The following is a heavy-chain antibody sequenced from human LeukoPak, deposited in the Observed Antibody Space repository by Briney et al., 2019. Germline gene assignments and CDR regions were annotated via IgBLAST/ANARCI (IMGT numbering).Heavy chain of an antibody. D-gene: IGHD4-17*01. CDR3: ARDPITETKTYSLDY. J-gene: IGHJ4*02. V-gene: IGHV3-33*01. Sequence: QPGRSLRLSCAASGFTFNNYGMHWVRQAPGKGLEWVALIWYDGTDKYYADSVKGRFTISRDNSKSTLYLQMNGLRAEDTAAYYCARDPITETKTYSLDYWGQGTLVTVSS. CDR1: GFTFNNYG. CDR2: IWYDGTDK.